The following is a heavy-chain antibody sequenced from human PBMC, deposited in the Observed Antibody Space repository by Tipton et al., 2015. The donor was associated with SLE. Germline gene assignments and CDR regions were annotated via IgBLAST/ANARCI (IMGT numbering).Heavy chain of an antibody. V-gene: IGHV4-38-2*02. CDR1: GYSISSGYY. Sequence: TLSLTCTVSGYSISSGYYWGWIRQPPGKGLEWIGSIYHSGSTYSNPSLKSRVTISVDTSKNQFSLRLSSVTAADTAGYYCARGGPYYYGSGSSPAEYFQYWGQGTLVTVSS. J-gene: IGHJ1*01. CDR3: ARGGPYYYGSGSSPAEYFQY. D-gene: IGHD3-10*01. CDR2: IYHSGST.